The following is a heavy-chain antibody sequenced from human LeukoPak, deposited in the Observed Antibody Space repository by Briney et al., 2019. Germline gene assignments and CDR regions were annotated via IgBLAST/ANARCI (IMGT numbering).Heavy chain of an antibody. CDR2: ISSRGDST. D-gene: IGHD6-13*01. V-gene: IGHV3-23*01. CDR1: GFTFSNYA. CDR3: ASASSHRIAAGGDY. Sequence: GGSLRLSCAASGFTFSNYAMSWVRQVPGRGLEWVSTISSRGDSTYDADSVKGRFTISRDNSKNSLYLQMNSLRAEDTAVYYCASASSHRIAAGGDYWGQGTLVTVSS. J-gene: IGHJ4*02.